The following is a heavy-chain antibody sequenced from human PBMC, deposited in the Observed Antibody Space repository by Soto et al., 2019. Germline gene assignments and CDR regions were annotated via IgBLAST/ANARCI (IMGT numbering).Heavy chain of an antibody. CDR2: IYYSGST. CDR3: GRHHILTGYYTIDY. Sequence: SETLSLTCTVSGGSISSYYWSWIRQPPGKGLEWIGYIYYSGSTNYNPSLKSRVTISVDTSKNQFSLKLSSVTAADTAVYYCGRHHILTGYYTIDYWGQGTLVTVSS. V-gene: IGHV4-59*08. D-gene: IGHD3-9*01. CDR1: GGSISSYY. J-gene: IGHJ4*02.